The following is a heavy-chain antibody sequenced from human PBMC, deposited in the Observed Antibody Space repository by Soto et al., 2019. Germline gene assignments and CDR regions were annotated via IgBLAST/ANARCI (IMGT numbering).Heavy chain of an antibody. CDR2: IIPILGIA. D-gene: IGHD5-18*01. Sequence: SVKVSCKASGGTFSSYTISWVRQAPGQGLEWMGRIIPILGIANHAQKFQGWVTMTTDKSTSTAYMELSRLRSDDTAVYYCARDRYSSKYYYYGMDVWGQGTTVTVSS. CDR3: ARDRYSSKYYYYGMDV. CDR1: GGTFSSYT. J-gene: IGHJ6*02. V-gene: IGHV1-69*04.